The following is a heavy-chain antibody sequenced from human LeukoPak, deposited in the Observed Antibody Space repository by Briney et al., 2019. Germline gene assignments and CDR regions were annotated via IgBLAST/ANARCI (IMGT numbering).Heavy chain of an antibody. Sequence: SETLSLTCTVSGGSISSSSYYWGWIRQPPGKGLEWIGSIYYSGSTYYNPSLKSRVTISVDTSKNQFSLKLSSVTAADTAVYYCARVRGVRGVPSYFDYWGQGTLVTVSS. CDR2: IYYSGST. CDR3: ARVRGVRGVPSYFDY. V-gene: IGHV4-39*07. CDR1: GGSISSSSYY. D-gene: IGHD3-10*01. J-gene: IGHJ4*02.